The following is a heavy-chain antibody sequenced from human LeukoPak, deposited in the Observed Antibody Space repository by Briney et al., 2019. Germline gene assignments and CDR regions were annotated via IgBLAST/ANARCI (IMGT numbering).Heavy chain of an antibody. CDR3: ARVDYYDSSVYSSD. V-gene: IGHV1-2*02. CDR2: INPNSGGT. Sequence: ASVKVSCKASGYTFTGYYMHWVRQAPGQGLEWMGWINPNSGGTNYAQKFQGRVTMTRDTSISTAYMELSRLRSDDTAVYYCARVDYYDSSVYSSDWGQGPLVTVPS. D-gene: IGHD3-22*01. CDR1: GYTFTGYY. J-gene: IGHJ4*02.